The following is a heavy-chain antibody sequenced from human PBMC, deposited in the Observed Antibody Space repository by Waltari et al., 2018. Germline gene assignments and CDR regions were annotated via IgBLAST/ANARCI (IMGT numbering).Heavy chain of an antibody. D-gene: IGHD6-13*01. J-gene: IGHJ6*02. Sequence: EVQLVESGGGLVKPGGSLRLSCAASGFTFNTYTMNWVRQAPGKGVECVSSISSTSRDIYYADSVKGRFTISRDNAKSSLYLQLNSRRAEDTAVYYCAGGYSSYYGMDVWGQGTTVTVSS. V-gene: IGHV3-21*02. CDR1: GFTFNTYT. CDR2: ISSTSRDI. CDR3: AGGYSSYYGMDV.